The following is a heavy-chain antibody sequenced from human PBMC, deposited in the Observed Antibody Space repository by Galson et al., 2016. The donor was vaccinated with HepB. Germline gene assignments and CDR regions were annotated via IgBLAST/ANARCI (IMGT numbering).Heavy chain of an antibody. J-gene: IGHJ6*02. CDR3: ERGGTGRLAYYYYGMDV. CDR2: ISDDGSSK. V-gene: IGHV3-30*04. CDR1: GFTFRYFS. D-gene: IGHD1-1*01. Sequence: SLRLSCAASGFTFRYFSIHWVRQAPGKGLEWVTIISDDGSSKYYADSVKGRFTISRDNSKNTVNLQMNNLRTEDTAVYYCERGGTGRLAYYYYGMDVWGPGTTVTVSS.